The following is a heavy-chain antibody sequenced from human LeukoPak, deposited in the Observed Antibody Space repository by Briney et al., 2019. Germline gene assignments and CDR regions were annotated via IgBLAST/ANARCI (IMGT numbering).Heavy chain of an antibody. CDR3: ARVWGYCSSATCYLSWIDP. CDR1: GGSISSSSYF. J-gene: IGHJ5*02. Sequence: SEPLSLICTVSGGSISSSSYFWAWIRQPPAKVLEWIGRIYYSGSTYYHPSLKSRVTISVDTSKNQFSLKLTSVTAADTAAYYCARVWGYCSSATCYLSWIDPWGQGTLVTVSS. CDR2: IYYSGST. D-gene: IGHD2-2*01. V-gene: IGHV4-39*01.